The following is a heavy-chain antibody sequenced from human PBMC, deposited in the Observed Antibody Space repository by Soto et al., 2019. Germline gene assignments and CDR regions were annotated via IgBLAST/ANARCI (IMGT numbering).Heavy chain of an antibody. Sequence: PSETLSLTCTVSGGSISSYYWSWIRQPPGKGLEWIGYIYYSGSTNYNPSLKSRVTISVDTSKNQFSLKLSSVTAADTAVYYCARTIMVAGDNWFDPWGQGTLVTSPQ. D-gene: IGHD2-15*01. V-gene: IGHV4-59*01. CDR2: IYYSGST. CDR3: ARTIMVAGDNWFDP. J-gene: IGHJ5*02. CDR1: GGSISSYY.